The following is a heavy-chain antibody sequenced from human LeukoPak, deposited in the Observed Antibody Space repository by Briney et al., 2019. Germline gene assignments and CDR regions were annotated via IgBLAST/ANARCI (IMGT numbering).Heavy chain of an antibody. CDR1: GGSISSYY. D-gene: IGHD2-15*01. V-gene: IGHV4-59*08. J-gene: IGHJ5*02. Sequence: TSETLSLTCTVSGGSISSYYWSWIRQPPGKGLEWIGYIYYSGSTNYNPSLKSRVTISVDTSKNQFSLKLSSVTAADTAAYYCARKTCSGGSCYSFLPNWFDPWGQGTLVTVSS. CDR2: IYYSGST. CDR3: ARKTCSGGSCYSFLPNWFDP.